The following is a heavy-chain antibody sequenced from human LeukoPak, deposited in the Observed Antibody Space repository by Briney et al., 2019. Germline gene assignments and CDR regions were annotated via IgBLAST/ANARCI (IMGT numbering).Heavy chain of an antibody. Sequence: GGSLRLSCAASGFTFSSNWMSWVRQAPGKGLEWVANVKQDGSETYYVDSVKGRFTISGDNAKNSLFLQMNSLRVEDTAVYYCARAYSYAFEPWGQGTLVTVSS. CDR1: GFTFSSNW. V-gene: IGHV3-7*04. J-gene: IGHJ5*02. CDR3: ARAYSYAFEP. CDR2: VKQDGSET. D-gene: IGHD5-18*01.